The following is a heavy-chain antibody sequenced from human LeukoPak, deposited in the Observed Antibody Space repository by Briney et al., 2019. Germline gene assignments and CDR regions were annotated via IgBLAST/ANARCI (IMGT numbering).Heavy chain of an antibody. CDR3: ARVSVAVAGQPFDY. CDR2: IYSGGST. J-gene: IGHJ4*02. V-gene: IGHV3-53*01. CDR1: GLTVSSSY. Sequence: PGGSLRLSCAASGLTVSSSYIRWVRQAPGKGLEWVSVIYSGGSTFYADSVKGRFTISRDNSRNTVYLQMNSLRVEDTAIYFCARVSVAVAGQPFDYWGQGTLITVSS. D-gene: IGHD6-19*01.